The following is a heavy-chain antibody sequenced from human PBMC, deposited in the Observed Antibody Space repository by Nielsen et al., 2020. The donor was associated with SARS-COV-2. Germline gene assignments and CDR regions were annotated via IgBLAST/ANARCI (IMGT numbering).Heavy chain of an antibody. D-gene: IGHD2-21*02. CDR1: GLTFNTYA. J-gene: IGHJ6*02. CDR2: ISGSGSTT. Sequence: GESLKISCVASGLTFNTYAMAWVRQAPGKGLEWVSSISGSGSTTYFADSVKGRFSVSRDNSKNTLYLQMNSLTTEDTAVYYCAKAHPVCDGDCSSIYYFYGMDVWGQGTTVTVSS. V-gene: IGHV3-23*01. CDR3: AKAHPVCDGDCSSIYYFYGMDV.